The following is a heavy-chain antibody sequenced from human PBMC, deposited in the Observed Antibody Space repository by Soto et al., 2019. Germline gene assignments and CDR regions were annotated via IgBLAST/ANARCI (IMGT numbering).Heavy chain of an antibody. D-gene: IGHD4-17*01. J-gene: IGHJ3*02. Sequence: SLRLSCATSGFPFNRHANSRGRQAPGKGLEWVSAISGSGGSTYYADSVKGRFTISRDNSKNTLYLQMNSLRAEDTAVYYCAKEILRCPGAFDIWGQGTMVTVS. V-gene: IGHV3-23*01. CDR3: AKEILRCPGAFDI. CDR1: GFPFNRHA. CDR2: ISGSGGST.